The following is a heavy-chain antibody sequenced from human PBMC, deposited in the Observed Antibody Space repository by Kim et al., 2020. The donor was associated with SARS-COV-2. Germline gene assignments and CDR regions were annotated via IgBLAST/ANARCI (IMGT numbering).Heavy chain of an antibody. V-gene: IGHV3-15*01. CDR2: TT. J-gene: IGHJ4*02. Sequence: TTDYAAPVKGRFTISRDDSKNTLYLQMNSLKTEDTAVYYCTTFYGWPFDYWGQGTLVTVSS. D-gene: IGHD3-10*01. CDR3: TTFYGWPFDY.